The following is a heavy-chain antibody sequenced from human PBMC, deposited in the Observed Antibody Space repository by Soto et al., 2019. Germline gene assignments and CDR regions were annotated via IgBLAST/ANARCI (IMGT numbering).Heavy chain of an antibody. V-gene: IGHV1-18*04. J-gene: IGHJ2*01. Sequence: ASVKVSCKASGYTFTSYGISWVRQAPGQGLEWMGWMSAYNGNTNYAQKLQGRVTMTTDTSTSTAYMELRSLRSDDTAVYYCARDASVVGATSLGYLDSWGRGTLVAVSS. D-gene: IGHD1-26*01. CDR3: ARDASVVGATSLGYLDS. CDR2: MSAYNGNT. CDR1: GYTFTSYG.